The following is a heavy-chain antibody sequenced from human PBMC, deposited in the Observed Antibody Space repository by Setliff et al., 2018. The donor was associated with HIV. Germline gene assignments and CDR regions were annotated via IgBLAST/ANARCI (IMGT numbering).Heavy chain of an antibody. V-gene: IGHV4-31*03. Sequence: SETLSLTCTVSGGSISSGGYYWNWIRQHPRKGLEWIGYIYYTGSTYYNPSLQSRVTISVDTSKNQFSLRLTSMTAADTAVFYCARGPQNYHDGHRAFDIWGQGTMVT. CDR1: GGSISSGGYY. J-gene: IGHJ3*02. CDR3: ARGPQNYHDGHRAFDI. CDR2: IYYTGST. D-gene: IGHD3-22*01.